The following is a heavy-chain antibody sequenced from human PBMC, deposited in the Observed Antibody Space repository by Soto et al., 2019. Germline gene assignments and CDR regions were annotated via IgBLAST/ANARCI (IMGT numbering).Heavy chain of an antibody. J-gene: IGHJ4*02. V-gene: IGHV3-30-3*01. CDR1: GFTFSSYA. CDR3: ARGVSSGYYFRY. CDR2: ISYDGSNK. Sequence: QVQLVESGGGVVQPGRSLRLSCAASGFTFSSYAMHWVRQAPGKGLEWVAVISYDGSNKYYADSVKGRFTISRDNSKNTLYRQMNCLRAEDTAVYYCARGVSSGYYFRYWGQGTLVTVSS. D-gene: IGHD3-22*01.